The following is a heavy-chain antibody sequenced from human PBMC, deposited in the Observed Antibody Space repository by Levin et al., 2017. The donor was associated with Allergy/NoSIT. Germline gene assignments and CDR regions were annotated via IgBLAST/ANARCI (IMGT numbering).Heavy chain of an antibody. CDR3: ARDSGSAGAYEY. CDR1: FFPFPPSP. V-gene: IGHV3-48*01. Sequence: GGSLRLSFPSSFFPFPPSPLPSFLPSPLKGLEWVSYIGRNGNSIYGASMKGRFTSSRDNVKSSLYLQMNSLRVEDTAMYYCARDSGSAGAYEYWGQGTLVTVYS. D-gene: IGHD3-10*01. J-gene: IGHJ4*02. CDR2: IGRNGNSI.